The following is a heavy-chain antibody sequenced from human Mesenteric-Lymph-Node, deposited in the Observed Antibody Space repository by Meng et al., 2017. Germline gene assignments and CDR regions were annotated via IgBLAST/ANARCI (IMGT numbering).Heavy chain of an antibody. CDR3: ARVGAYCGGDCYHPR. J-gene: IGHJ4*02. V-gene: IGHV4-30-4*01. Sequence: QVRLPESGPGLVKPSPTLSLTCTVSGGSISSSNYYWSWIRQPPGKGLEWSGHIYNSGSTYYNPSLKSRVTISVDESKNQFSLRLSSVTAADTAVYYCARVGAYCGGDCYHPRWGQGTLVTVSS. CDR2: IYNSGST. D-gene: IGHD2-21*02. CDR1: GGSISSSNYY.